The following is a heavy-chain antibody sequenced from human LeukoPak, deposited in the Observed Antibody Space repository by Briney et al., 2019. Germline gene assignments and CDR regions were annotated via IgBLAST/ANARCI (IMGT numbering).Heavy chain of an antibody. CDR2: ISSSSSYI. CDR3: AKDSLVAGTRSYFDY. CDR1: GFTFSSYS. D-gene: IGHD6-19*01. V-gene: IGHV3-21*04. J-gene: IGHJ4*02. Sequence: PGGSLRLSCAASGFTFSSYSMNWVRQAPGKGLEWVSSISSSSSYIYYADSVKGRFTISRDNAQNSLYLQMNSLRAEDTAVYYCAKDSLVAGTRSYFDYWGQGTLVTVSS.